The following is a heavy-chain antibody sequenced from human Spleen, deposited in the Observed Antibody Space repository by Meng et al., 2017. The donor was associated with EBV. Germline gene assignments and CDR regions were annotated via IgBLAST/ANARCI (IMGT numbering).Heavy chain of an antibody. V-gene: IGHV4-4*02. Sequence: QGQLPESGPGLWKPSGTLSLTCTVSGGSSSGYYWYSWVRQPPGKGLEWIGEIYHSGRTNYNPSLKSRATISADKSETQFSLNLKSVTAADTAVYYCARGRGGYYIFDYWGQGTLVTVSS. J-gene: IGHJ4*02. D-gene: IGHD3-22*01. CDR1: GGSSSGYYW. CDR3: ARGRGGYYIFDY. CDR2: IYHSGRT.